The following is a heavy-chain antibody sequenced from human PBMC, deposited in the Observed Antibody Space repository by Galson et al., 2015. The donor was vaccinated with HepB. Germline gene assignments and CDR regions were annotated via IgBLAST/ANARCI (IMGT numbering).Heavy chain of an antibody. CDR2: FRGVGGGT. D-gene: IGHD5-18*01. J-gene: IGHJ5*01. CDR3: AKGYGLFDS. CDR1: GFTFNSHA. Sequence: SLRLSCAASGFTFNSHAMAWVRQAPGKGLGGASGFRGVGGGTFYADFVKGRFSISRDNTKNTLSLQMNSLRAEDTALYYCAKGYGLFDSWGQGTLVTVSS. V-gene: IGHV3-23*01.